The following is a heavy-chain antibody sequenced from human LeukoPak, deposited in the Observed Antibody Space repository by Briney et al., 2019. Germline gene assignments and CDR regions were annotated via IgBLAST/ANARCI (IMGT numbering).Heavy chain of an antibody. Sequence: GASVKVSCKASGYTFTGYYMHWVRQAPGQGLEWMGLINPNSGGTNYAQKFQGRVTMTRDTSISTAYMELSRLRSDDTAVYYCARDGSTSYYYYYYMDVWGKGTTVTVSS. J-gene: IGHJ6*03. CDR3: ARDGSTSYYYYYYMDV. CDR1: GYTFTGYY. CDR2: INPNSGGT. V-gene: IGHV1-2*06. D-gene: IGHD2-2*01.